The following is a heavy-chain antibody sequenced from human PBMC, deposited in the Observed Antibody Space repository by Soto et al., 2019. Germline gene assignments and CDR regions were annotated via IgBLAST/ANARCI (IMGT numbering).Heavy chain of an antibody. Sequence: QVQLVESGGGVVQPGRSPRLSCAASGFTFSGYGMHWVRQAPGKGLEWVAGIWHDGTNKYYADSVKGRFTISRDNSKNTLYLQMNSLRAEDTAVYFCARGTGDFDYWGQGTLVTVSS. CDR3: ARGTGDFDY. CDR1: GFTFSGYG. D-gene: IGHD7-27*01. CDR2: IWHDGTNK. V-gene: IGHV3-33*01. J-gene: IGHJ4*02.